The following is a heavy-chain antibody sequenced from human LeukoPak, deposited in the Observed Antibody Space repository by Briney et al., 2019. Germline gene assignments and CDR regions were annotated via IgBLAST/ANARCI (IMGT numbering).Heavy chain of an antibody. CDR1: GFTFDDYA. CDR2: ISWNSGSI. Sequence: GGSLRLSCAASGFTFDDYAMHWVRQAPGKGLEWVSGISWNSGSIGYADSVKGRFTISRDNSKNTLYLEMSSLRVEDTAVYYCAKDPNGDYIGAFDVWGQGTMVTVSS. D-gene: IGHD4-17*01. V-gene: IGHV3-9*01. J-gene: IGHJ3*01. CDR3: AKDPNGDYIGAFDV.